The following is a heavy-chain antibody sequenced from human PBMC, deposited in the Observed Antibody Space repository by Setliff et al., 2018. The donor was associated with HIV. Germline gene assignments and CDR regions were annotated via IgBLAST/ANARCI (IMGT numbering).Heavy chain of an antibody. CDR3: ARVATTVVTLGDYYYYMDV. Sequence: ASVKVSCKASGYTFTGFYMHWVRQAPGQGLEWMGRISTYNGNINYAQKFQGRVTMTTDTSTSTAYVELRSLRSDDTAVYYCARVATTVVTLGDYYYYMDVWGKGTTVTVSS. D-gene: IGHD4-17*01. J-gene: IGHJ6*03. V-gene: IGHV1-18*04. CDR2: ISTYNGNI. CDR1: GYTFTGFY.